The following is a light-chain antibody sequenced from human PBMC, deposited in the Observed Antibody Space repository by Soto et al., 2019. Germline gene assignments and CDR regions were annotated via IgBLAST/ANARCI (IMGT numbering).Light chain of an antibody. J-gene: IGKJ5*01. CDR2: AAS. CDR3: QQANSFPIT. Sequence: DIQMTQSPSSVSASVGDRVTVTCRASQGISSWLAWYQKKPGKAPKLLIYAASSLQSGVPSRFSGSGSGTDFTLTISSMKTEDCEIYFCQQANSFPITFGHGTRLEIK. V-gene: IGKV1-12*01. CDR1: QGISSW.